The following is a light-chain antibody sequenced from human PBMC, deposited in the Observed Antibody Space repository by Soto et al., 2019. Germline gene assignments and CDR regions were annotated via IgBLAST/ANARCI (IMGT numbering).Light chain of an antibody. J-gene: IGKJ5*01. CDR3: QQYKNWPL. Sequence: MMTTQSPSTLSVSPGARATLPRRTSHSVNSHVAWYQQKPGQAPRLLLYGASTRATGIPVRFSGSGFGTEFTLTISSLQSEDFAVYYCQQYKNWPLFGQGTRLEI. V-gene: IGKV3-15*01. CDR1: HSVNSH. CDR2: GAS.